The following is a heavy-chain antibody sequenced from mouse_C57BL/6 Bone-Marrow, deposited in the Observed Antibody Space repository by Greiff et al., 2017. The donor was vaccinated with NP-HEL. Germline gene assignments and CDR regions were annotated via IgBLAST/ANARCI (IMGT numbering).Heavy chain of an antibody. J-gene: IGHJ4*01. CDR3: AAYYSNWNAMDY. V-gene: IGHV1-19*01. Sequence: EVKLMESGPVLVKPGASVKMSCKASGYTFTDYYMNWVKQSHGKSLEWIGVINPYNGGTSYSQKFKGKATLTVDKSSSTAYMELNSLTSEDSAVYYCAAYYSNWNAMDYWGQGTSVTVSS. CDR1: GYTFTDYY. D-gene: IGHD2-5*01. CDR2: INPYNGGT.